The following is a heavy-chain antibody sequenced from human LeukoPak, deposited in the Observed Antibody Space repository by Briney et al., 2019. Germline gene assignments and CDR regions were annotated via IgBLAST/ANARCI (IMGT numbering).Heavy chain of an antibody. V-gene: IGHV3-23*01. CDR2: IYPSGDST. Sequence: GGSLRLSCAASGFTFSTYSMTWVGQGPGKGLEWVSSIYPSGDSTFYADSVKGRFTISRDNSKNTLYLQMSSPRTEDTAIYYCAKDVVPDSGWDLDYWGQGTLVTVSS. CDR1: GFTFSTYS. D-gene: IGHD6-19*01. J-gene: IGHJ4*02. CDR3: AKDVVPDSGWDLDY.